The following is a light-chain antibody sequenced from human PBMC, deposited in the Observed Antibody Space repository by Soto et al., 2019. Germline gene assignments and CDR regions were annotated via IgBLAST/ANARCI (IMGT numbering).Light chain of an antibody. V-gene: IGKV3-15*01. CDR2: GAS. Sequence: IVMTQSPATLSVSPGERATLSCRASQSVNNNLAWYQQKPGQAPRLLIYGASSRATGIPARFSGSGSGTEFTLTITSLQSEDCAVYFCQQYNNWPPLYTFGQGTKLEIK. CDR1: QSVNNN. J-gene: IGKJ2*01. CDR3: QQYNNWPPLYT.